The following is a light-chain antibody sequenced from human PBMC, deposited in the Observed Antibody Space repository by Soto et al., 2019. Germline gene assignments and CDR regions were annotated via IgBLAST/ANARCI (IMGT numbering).Light chain of an antibody. J-gene: IGKJ1*01. CDR2: TST. CDR3: QKYNSYFPT. Sequence: DIQMTQSPSSLSATVGDRVTITCRASQTINSRFAWYQQKPGQAPKLLFYTSTILQTWVASRFSGRGSGTEFSLTISRLRPDDFANYYCQKYNSYFPTFGPGTKVEIK. V-gene: IGKV1-5*03. CDR1: QTINSR.